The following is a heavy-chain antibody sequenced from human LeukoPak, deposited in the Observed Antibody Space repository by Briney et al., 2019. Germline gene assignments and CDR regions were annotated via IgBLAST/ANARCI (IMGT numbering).Heavy chain of an antibody. Sequence: GASVKVSCKASGSTFTAYYVHWIRLAPGQGLEWMGRITPNSGDTVYAQKFQGRVTMTTDTSISTAYMELSSLTSDDTAVYYCARDRVGAMNPDYWGQGTLVTVSS. V-gene: IGHV1-2*06. CDR1: GSTFTAYY. J-gene: IGHJ4*02. CDR3: ARDRVGAMNPDY. D-gene: IGHD1-26*01. CDR2: ITPNSGDT.